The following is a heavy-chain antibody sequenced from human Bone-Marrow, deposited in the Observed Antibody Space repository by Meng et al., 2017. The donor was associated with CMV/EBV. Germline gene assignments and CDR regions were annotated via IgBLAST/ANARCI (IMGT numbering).Heavy chain of an antibody. V-gene: IGHV5-51*01. J-gene: IGHJ3*02. CDR3: ARREGSYYDTSVFDI. D-gene: IGHD1-26*01. Sequence: GESLKISCKGSGYSFTDYWIGWVRQMPGKGLEWMGIIYPDDSDTRYTPSFQGQVTISADKSISTAYLQWSSLKASDTAMYYCARREGSYYDTSVFDIWGQGTRVTVSS. CDR1: GYSFTDYW. CDR2: IYPDDSDT.